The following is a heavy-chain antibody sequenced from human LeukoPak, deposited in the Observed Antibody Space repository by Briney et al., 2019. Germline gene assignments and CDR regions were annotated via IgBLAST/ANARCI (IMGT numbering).Heavy chain of an antibody. V-gene: IGHV4-31*03. CDR2: IYYSGST. D-gene: IGHD4-17*01. Sequence: SQTLSLTCTVSGGSISSGGYYWSWIRQHPGKGLEWIGYIYYSGSTYYSPSLKSRVTISVDTSKNQFSLKLSSVTAADTAVYYCARVYGDFPAYYFDYWGQGTLVTVSS. CDR1: GGSISSGGYY. J-gene: IGHJ4*02. CDR3: ARVYGDFPAYYFDY.